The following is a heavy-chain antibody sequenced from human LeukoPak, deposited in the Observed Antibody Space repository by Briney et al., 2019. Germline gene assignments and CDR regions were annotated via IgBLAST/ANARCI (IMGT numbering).Heavy chain of an antibody. D-gene: IGHD2-21*02. CDR1: AATFTKNN. Sequence: GASVNLSCNASAATFTKNNINWLRHPPAQALEWMGEITPIIGTTNGAQKSPGRVTITADKSRSKAYMELSSLRSEDTAVFYCGYCGSDCYIPDYWGQGTLVTVSA. J-gene: IGHJ4*02. CDR3: GYCGSDCYIPDY. CDR2: ITPIIGTT. V-gene: IGHV1-69*06.